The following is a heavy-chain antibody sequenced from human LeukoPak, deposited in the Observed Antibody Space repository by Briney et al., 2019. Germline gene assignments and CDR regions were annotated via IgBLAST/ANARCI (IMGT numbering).Heavy chain of an antibody. D-gene: IGHD5-18*01. Sequence: PGGSLRLSCAASGFTFSSYWMSWVRQAPGKGLEWVANIKQDGSEKYYVDSVKGRFTISRDNSKNTLYLQMNSLRAEDTAVYYCARGRGYSQSNWVDPWGQGTMVTVSA. V-gene: IGHV3-7*03. CDR1: GFTFSSYW. CDR2: IKQDGSEK. CDR3: ARGRGYSQSNWVDP. J-gene: IGHJ5*02.